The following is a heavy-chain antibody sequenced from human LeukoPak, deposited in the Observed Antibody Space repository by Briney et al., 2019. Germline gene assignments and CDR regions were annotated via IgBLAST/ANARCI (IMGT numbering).Heavy chain of an antibody. V-gene: IGHV3-30*18. CDR1: GFTFSSYG. Sequence: GGSLRLSCAASGFTFSSYGMHWVRQAPGKGLEWVAVISYDGSNKYYADSVKGRFTISRDNSKDTLYLQMNSLRAEDTAVYYCAKEGLEMATILTDWGQGTLVTVSS. J-gene: IGHJ4*02. CDR3: AKEGLEMATILTD. CDR2: ISYDGSNK. D-gene: IGHD5-24*01.